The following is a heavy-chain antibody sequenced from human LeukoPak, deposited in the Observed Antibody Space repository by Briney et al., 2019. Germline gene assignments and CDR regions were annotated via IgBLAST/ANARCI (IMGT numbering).Heavy chain of an antibody. D-gene: IGHD6-19*01. V-gene: IGHV4-38-2*01. CDR3: ASLAGGSSSGRDPYYFDY. CDR1: GYSISSGYY. Sequence: PSESLSLTCAVSGYSISSGYYRGWIRQPPGEGLEWIGSIYHSGSTYYNPSLKSRVTISVDTSKNQFSLKLSSVTAADTAVYYCASLAGGSSSGRDPYYFDYWGQGTLVTASS. CDR2: IYHSGST. J-gene: IGHJ4*02.